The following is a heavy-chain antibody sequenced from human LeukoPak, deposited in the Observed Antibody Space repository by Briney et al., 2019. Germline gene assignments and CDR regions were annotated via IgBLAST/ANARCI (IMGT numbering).Heavy chain of an antibody. CDR2: IRYDGSNK. J-gene: IGHJ4*02. CDR1: GFTFSSYG. CDR3: ARDPRRGIVGASDFDY. V-gene: IGHV3-30*02. D-gene: IGHD1-26*01. Sequence: GGSLRLSCAASGFTFSSYGMHWVRQAPGKGLEWVAFIRYDGSNKYYADSVKGRFTISRDNAKNSLYLQMNSLRAEDTAVYYCARDPRRGIVGASDFDYWGQGTLVTVSS.